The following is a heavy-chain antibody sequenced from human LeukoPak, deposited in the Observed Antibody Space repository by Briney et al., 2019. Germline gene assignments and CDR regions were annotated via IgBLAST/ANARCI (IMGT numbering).Heavy chain of an antibody. J-gene: IGHJ3*02. V-gene: IGHV3-11*04. CDR1: GFTFSDYY. Sequence: GGSLRLSCAASGFTFSDYYMSWIRQAPGKGLEWVSYIRSSSSTIYYADSVKGRFTISTDNANNSLYLQMNSLRAEDTAGYYCARSLRNAFDIWGQGTMVTVSS. CDR3: ARSLRNAFDI. CDR2: IRSSSSTI. D-gene: IGHD3-3*01.